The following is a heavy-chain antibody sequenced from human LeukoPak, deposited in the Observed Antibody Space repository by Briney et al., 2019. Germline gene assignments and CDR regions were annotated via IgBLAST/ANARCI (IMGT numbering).Heavy chain of an antibody. V-gene: IGHV2-5*02. D-gene: IGHD3-22*01. CDR3: AHVDSSDYYLLFGY. Sequence: VSGPTLVKPTQTLTLTCTFSGFSLSTSGVGVGWIRQPPGKALEWLALIYWDDDKRYSPSLKSRLTITKDTSKNQVVLTMTNMDPVDTATYYCAHVDSSDYYLLFGYWGQGTLVTVSS. CDR1: GFSLSTSGVG. CDR2: IYWDDDK. J-gene: IGHJ4*02.